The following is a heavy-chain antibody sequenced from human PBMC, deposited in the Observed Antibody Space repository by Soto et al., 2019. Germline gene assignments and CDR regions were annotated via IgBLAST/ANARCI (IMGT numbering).Heavy chain of an antibody. CDR1: GYSFTSYW. CDR2: IYPGDSDT. CDR3: ARQVEITMVRGVMGWFAP. Sequence: GESLKISCKGSGYSFTSYWIGWVRQMPGKGLEWMGIIYPGDSDTRYSPSFQGQVTISADKSISTAYLQWSSLKASDTAMYYCARQVEITMVRGVMGWFAPWGQGTLVTVSS. D-gene: IGHD3-10*01. V-gene: IGHV5-51*01. J-gene: IGHJ5*02.